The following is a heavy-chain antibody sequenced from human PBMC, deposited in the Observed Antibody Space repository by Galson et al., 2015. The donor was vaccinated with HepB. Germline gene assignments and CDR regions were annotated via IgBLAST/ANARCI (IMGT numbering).Heavy chain of an antibody. D-gene: IGHD3-16*01. Sequence: SVKVSCKASADTFNNYAFSWVRQAPGQGLEWMGGVIPVFDTTDYAQKFQGRITITADKSTSSVYMELISLSSEDTAIYFCARGEGARGFIPRPTHYYYYGMDVWGQGTTVTVSS. CDR1: ADTFNNYA. J-gene: IGHJ6*02. CDR2: VIPVFDTT. CDR3: ARGEGARGFIPRPTHYYYYGMDV. V-gene: IGHV1-69*06.